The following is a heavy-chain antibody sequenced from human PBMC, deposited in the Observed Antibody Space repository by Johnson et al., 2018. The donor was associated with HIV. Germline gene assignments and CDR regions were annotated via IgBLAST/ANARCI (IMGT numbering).Heavy chain of an antibody. V-gene: IGHV3-30-3*01. CDR3: ARVTMIVVVMQAFDI. J-gene: IGHJ3*02. CDR2: ISYDGSNK. CDR1: GFTFSSYA. Sequence: QVQLVESGGGVVQPGRSLRLSCAASGFTFSSYAMHWVRQAPGKGLEWVAVISYDGSNKYYADSVKGRFTISRDNSKNTLYLQMNSLRAEDTAVYYCARVTMIVVVMQAFDIGGQGTMVTVSS. D-gene: IGHD3-22*01.